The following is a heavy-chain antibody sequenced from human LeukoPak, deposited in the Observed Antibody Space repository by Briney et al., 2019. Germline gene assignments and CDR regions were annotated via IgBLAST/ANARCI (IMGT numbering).Heavy chain of an antibody. CDR1: GFTFSIHA. J-gene: IGHJ4*02. V-gene: IGHV3-23*01. CDR2: ITGNSVNT. D-gene: IGHD6-19*01. Sequence: GALRLSCAASGFTFSIHAMNWVRQAPGKGLEWVSVITGNSVNTFYADSVKGRFTISRDNSKNTLYMYMNSLRAEDAAVYYCVKAASGGWYDTNFDYWGQGTLVTVSS. CDR3: VKAASGGWYDTNFDY.